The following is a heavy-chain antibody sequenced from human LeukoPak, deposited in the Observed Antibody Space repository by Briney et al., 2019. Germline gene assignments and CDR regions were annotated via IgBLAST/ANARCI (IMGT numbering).Heavy chain of an antibody. V-gene: IGHV1-18*01. CDR3: ARARLGRSAFDI. Sequence: ASVKVSCTASGYTFTSYGISWVRQAPGQGLEWMGWISAYNGNTNYAQKLQGRVTMTTDTSTSTAYMGLRSLRSDDTAVYYCARARLGRSAFDIWGQGTMVTVA. CDR1: GYTFTSYG. CDR2: ISAYNGNT. D-gene: IGHD6-19*01. J-gene: IGHJ3*02.